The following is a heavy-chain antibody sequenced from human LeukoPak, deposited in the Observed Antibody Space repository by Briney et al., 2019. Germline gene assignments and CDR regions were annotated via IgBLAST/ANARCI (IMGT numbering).Heavy chain of an antibody. J-gene: IGHJ4*02. CDR3: AKGSAMVTDLPFFDY. D-gene: IGHD5-18*01. Sequence: PGRSLRLSCAASGLTFDDYAMHWVRQAPGKGLEWVSGISWNTGSIGYADSVNGRFTISRDNAKNSLYLQMNSLRTEDMALYYCAKGSAMVTDLPFFDYWGQGTLVTVSS. CDR1: GLTFDDYA. V-gene: IGHV3-9*03. CDR2: ISWNTGSI.